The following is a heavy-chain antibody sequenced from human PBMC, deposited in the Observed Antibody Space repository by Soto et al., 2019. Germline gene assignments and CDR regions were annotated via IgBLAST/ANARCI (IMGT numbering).Heavy chain of an antibody. CDR1: GGSFSGYY. V-gene: IGHV4-34*01. D-gene: IGHD6-13*01. CDR2: INHSGST. Sequence: PSETLSLTCAVYGGSFSGYYWSWIRQPPGKGLEWIGEINHSGSTNYNPSLKSRVTISVDTSKNQFSLKLSSVTAADTAVYYCARMVVKYSSSWYKAGWFDHWGQGTLVTVSS. CDR3: ARMVVKYSSSWYKAGWFDH. J-gene: IGHJ5*02.